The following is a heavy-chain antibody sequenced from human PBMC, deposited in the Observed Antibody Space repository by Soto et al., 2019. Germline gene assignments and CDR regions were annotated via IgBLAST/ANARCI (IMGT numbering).Heavy chain of an antibody. Sequence: GGSLRLSCTASGFTFGDYAMSWFRQAPGKGLEWVGFIRSKAYGGTTEYAASVKGRFTISRDDSKSIAYLQMNSLKTEDTAVYYCTRDRSCSSTSCYARGYYYYYYMDVWGKGTTVTVSS. D-gene: IGHD2-2*01. CDR3: TRDRSCSSTSCYARGYYYYYYMDV. V-gene: IGHV3-49*03. CDR1: GFTFGDYA. J-gene: IGHJ6*03. CDR2: IRSKAYGGTT.